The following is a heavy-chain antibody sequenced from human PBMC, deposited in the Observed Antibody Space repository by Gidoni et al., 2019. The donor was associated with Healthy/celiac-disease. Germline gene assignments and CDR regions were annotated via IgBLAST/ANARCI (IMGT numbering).Heavy chain of an antibody. CDR3: ARGADSGSYYGGSYFDY. CDR1: GGSISRYY. Sequence: QVQLQESGPGLVKPSETLSLTCTVSGGSISRYYWSWIRQPPGKGLEWIGYLYYSGSTTYNPSLKSRVTISVDTSTNQFSLKLSSVTAADTAVYYCARGADSGSYYGGSYFDYWGQGTLVTVSS. J-gene: IGHJ4*02. V-gene: IGHV4-59*01. D-gene: IGHD1-26*01. CDR2: LYYSGST.